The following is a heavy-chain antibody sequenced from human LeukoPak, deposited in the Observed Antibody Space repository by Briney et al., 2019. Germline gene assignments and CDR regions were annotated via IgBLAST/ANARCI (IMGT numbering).Heavy chain of an antibody. CDR1: GFTFSSYA. CDR2: ISGSGGST. V-gene: IGHV3-23*01. CDR3: ARVANGDYGYWFDP. J-gene: IGHJ5*02. Sequence: GGSLRLSCAASGFTFSSYAMSWVRQAPGKGLEWVSAISGSGGSTYYADSVKGRFTISRDNSKNSLYLQMNSLRAEDTAVYYCARVANGDYGYWFDPWGQGTLVTVSS. D-gene: IGHD4-17*01.